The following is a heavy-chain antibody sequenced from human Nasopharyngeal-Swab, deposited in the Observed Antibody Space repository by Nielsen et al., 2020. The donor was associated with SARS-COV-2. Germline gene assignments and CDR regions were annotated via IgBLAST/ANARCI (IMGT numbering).Heavy chain of an antibody. Sequence: GESLKISCAASGFTFSNHAMHWVRQAPGKGLEWVGMLLFDGSDAHYADSVKGRFIISRDNSKNTLYLQMNSLRDEDTAVYYCTRDIGGKYGYWGQGNLVTVSS. CDR1: GFTFSNHA. CDR2: LLFDGSDA. CDR3: TRDIGGKYGY. J-gene: IGHJ4*02. D-gene: IGHD4-23*01. V-gene: IGHV3-30-3*01.